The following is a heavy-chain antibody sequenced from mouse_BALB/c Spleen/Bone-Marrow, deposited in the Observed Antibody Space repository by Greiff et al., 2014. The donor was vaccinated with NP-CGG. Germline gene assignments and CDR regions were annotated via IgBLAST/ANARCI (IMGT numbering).Heavy chain of an antibody. V-gene: IGHV1-87*01. D-gene: IGHD1-2*01. CDR3: ARRGTAYFDY. Sequence: QVQLQQSGAELARPGASVKLSCKASGYTFTSYWMQWVKQRPGQGLEWIGAIHPGDGDTRYTQKFKGKATLTADKSSSTAYMQLSSLASEDSAVYYCARRGTAYFDYWGQGTTLTVSS. J-gene: IGHJ2*01. CDR2: IHPGDGDT. CDR1: GYTFTSYW.